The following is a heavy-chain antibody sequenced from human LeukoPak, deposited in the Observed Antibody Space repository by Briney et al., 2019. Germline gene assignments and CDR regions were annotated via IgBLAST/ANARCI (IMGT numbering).Heavy chain of an antibody. CDR1: GYTFTSYG. D-gene: IGHD6-19*01. CDR2: ISAYNGNT. J-gene: IGHJ6*03. Sequence: ASVKVSYKASGYTFTSYGISWVRQAPGQGLEWMGWISAYNGNTNYAQKLQGRVTVTTDTSTSTAYMELRSLRSDDTAVYYCAREHDSGGYYYYMDVWGKGTTVTVSS. V-gene: IGHV1-18*01. CDR3: AREHDSGGYYYYMDV.